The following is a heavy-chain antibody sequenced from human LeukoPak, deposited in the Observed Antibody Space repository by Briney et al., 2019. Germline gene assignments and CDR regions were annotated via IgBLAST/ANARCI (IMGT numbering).Heavy chain of an antibody. CDR2: MNPNSGNT. J-gene: IGHJ5*02. D-gene: IGHD3-10*01. V-gene: IGHV1-8*03. Sequence: ASVKVSCKASGYSFTSYDINWVRQAAGHGLEWMGWMNPNSGNTGYAQKFQGRVTITRSTSISTAYRELSSPRSEATAGYYCARVGTGFRGFHSVVRGGYWFDPWGQGTLVTVSS. CDR1: GYSFTSYD. CDR3: ARVGTGFRGFHSVVRGGYWFDP.